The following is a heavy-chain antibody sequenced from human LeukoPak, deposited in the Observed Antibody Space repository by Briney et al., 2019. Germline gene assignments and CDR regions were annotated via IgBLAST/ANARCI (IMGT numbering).Heavy chain of an antibody. V-gene: IGHV3-33*01. CDR2: IWYDGSNK. CDR1: GFTFSSYG. J-gene: IGHJ5*02. Sequence: PGRSLRLSCAASGFTFSSYGMHWVRQAPGKGLEWVAVIWYDGSNKYYADSVKGRFTISRDNSKNTLYLQMNSLRAEDTAVYYCARGYGDYSFWFDPWGQGTLVTVSS. CDR3: ARGYGDYSFWFDP. D-gene: IGHD4-17*01.